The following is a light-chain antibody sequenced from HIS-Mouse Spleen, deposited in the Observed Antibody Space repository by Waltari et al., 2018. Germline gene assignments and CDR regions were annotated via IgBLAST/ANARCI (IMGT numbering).Light chain of an antibody. V-gene: IGLV1-51*01. CDR1: SSNIGNNY. J-gene: IGLJ2*01. CDR3: SSYTSSSTLVV. Sequence: QSVLTQPPSVSAAPGQKVTISCSGSSSNIGNNYVSWYQQLPGTAPKLLIYDNNKRPSGIPDRFSGSKSGTSATLGITGLQTGDEADYYCSSYTSSSTLVVFGGGTKLTVL. CDR2: DNN.